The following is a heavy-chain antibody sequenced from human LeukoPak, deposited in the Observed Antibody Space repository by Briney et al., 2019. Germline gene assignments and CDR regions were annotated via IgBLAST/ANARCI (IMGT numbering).Heavy chain of an antibody. CDR3: ARAIGSKNAFDL. CDR1: GFTFSTYG. V-gene: IGHV3-30*02. Sequence: GGSLRLSCAASGFTFSTYGMHWVRQTPGQGLEWVAFIRYDGSNKYYAESVKGRFTISRDNAKNTLYLQMNSLRAEDTAVYYCARAIGSKNAFDLWGQGTMVTVSS. CDR2: IRYDGSNK. D-gene: IGHD1-26*01. J-gene: IGHJ3*01.